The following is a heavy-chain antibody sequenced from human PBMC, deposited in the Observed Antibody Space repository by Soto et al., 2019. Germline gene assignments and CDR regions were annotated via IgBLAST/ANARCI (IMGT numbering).Heavy chain of an antibody. CDR2: ISYDGTNK. CDR3: AKLPLSPPGPAQYCGGDCYDY. D-gene: IGHD2-21*01. CDR1: GFTFSTYA. Sequence: GGSLRLSCAASGFTFSTYAMHWVRQAPGKGLERVAVISYDGTNKYYADFVTGRFTISRDNSKNTLYLQMNNLRAEDTAVYYCAKLPLSPPGPAQYCGGDCYDYRAQRTPVTVSS. V-gene: IGHV3-30-3*02. J-gene: IGHJ4*02.